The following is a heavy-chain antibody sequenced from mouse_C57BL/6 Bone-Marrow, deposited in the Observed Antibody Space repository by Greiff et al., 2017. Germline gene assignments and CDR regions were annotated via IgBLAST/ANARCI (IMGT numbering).Heavy chain of an antibody. CDR1: GYAFTNYL. V-gene: IGHV1-54*01. J-gene: IGHJ2*01. Sequence: QVQLQQSGAELVRPGTSVKVSCKASGYAFTNYLIEWVKQRPGQGLERIGVINPGSGGTNYNEKFKGKATLTADKSSSTAYMQLSSLTSEDSAVYFCARGGSNQYYFDYWGQGTTLTVSS. CDR2: INPGSGGT. D-gene: IGHD2-5*01. CDR3: ARGGSNQYYFDY.